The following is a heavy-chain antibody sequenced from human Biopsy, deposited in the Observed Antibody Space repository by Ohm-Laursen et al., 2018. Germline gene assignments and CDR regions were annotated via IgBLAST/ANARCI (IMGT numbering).Heavy chain of an antibody. CDR3: ARGVPHYDGSGFPLAGYWYFDF. J-gene: IGHJ2*01. Sequence: TLSLTCTVSGGPIGGGEYYWNWIRQHPGKGLEWIGLISYSGTTFYNPSLESLLTISIDTSKNHFSLNLRSVTAADTAVYYCARGVPHYDGSGFPLAGYWYFDFWGRGTLVTVSS. D-gene: IGHD3-22*01. V-gene: IGHV4-31*01. CDR2: ISYSGTT. CDR1: GGPIGGGEYY.